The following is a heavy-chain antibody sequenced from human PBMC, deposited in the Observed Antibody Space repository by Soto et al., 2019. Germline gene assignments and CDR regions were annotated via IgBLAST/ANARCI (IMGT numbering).Heavy chain of an antibody. CDR3: ARALRSDFWSGLTYGWYYYYYYMDV. CDR2: IYYSGST. D-gene: IGHD3-3*01. J-gene: IGHJ6*03. Sequence: SETLSLTCTVSGGSISSYYWSWIRQPPGKGLEWIGYIYYSGSTNYNPSLKSRVTISVDTSKNQFSLKLSSVTAADTAVYYCARALRSDFWSGLTYGWYYYYYYMDVWGKGTTVTVSS. CDR1: GGSISSYY. V-gene: IGHV4-59*01.